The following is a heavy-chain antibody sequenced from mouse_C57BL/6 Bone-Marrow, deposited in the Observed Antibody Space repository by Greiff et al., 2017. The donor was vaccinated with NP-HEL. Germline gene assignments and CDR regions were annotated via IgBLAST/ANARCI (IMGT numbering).Heavy chain of an antibody. CDR1: GYAFSSSW. CDR3: ASYYGSGLDV. V-gene: IGHV1-82*01. CDR2: IYPGDGDT. J-gene: IGHJ1*03. D-gene: IGHD1-1*01. Sequence: QVQLQQSGPELVKPGASVKISCKASGYAFSSSWMNWVKQRPGKGLEWIGRIYPGDGDTNYNGKFKGKATLTADKSSSTAYMQLSSLTSEDSAVYFCASYYGSGLDVWGTGTTVTVSS.